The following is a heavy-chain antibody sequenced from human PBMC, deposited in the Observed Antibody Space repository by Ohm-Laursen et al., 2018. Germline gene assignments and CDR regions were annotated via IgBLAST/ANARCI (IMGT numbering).Heavy chain of an antibody. CDR1: GFTFSGSA. Sequence: SLRLSCAASGFTFSGSAMHWVRQASGKGLEWVGRIRSEAHSYATGYAASVKGRFTISRDNSKNTAYLQMNSLKTEDTAVYYCTRQESDNWNDVPVDYWGQGTLVAVSS. D-gene: IGHD1-20*01. J-gene: IGHJ4*02. CDR3: TRQESDNWNDVPVDY. V-gene: IGHV3-73*01. CDR2: IRSEAHSYAT.